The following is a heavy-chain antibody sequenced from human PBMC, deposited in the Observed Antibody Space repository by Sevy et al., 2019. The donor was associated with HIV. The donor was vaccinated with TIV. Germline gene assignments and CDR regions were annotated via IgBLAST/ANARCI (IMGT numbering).Heavy chain of an antibody. V-gene: IGHV3-7*01. D-gene: IGHD2-15*01. CDR2: IKFDGSKK. CDR3: ARGRYCSGGGCYNDY. CDR1: GFIFGGYW. J-gene: IGHJ4*02. Sequence: GGSLRLSCTAPGFIFGGYWMTWVRQAPGKGLEWVANIKFDGSKKYYVDSVKGRFTISRDNAKNSLFLQMNSLRAADTAVYYCARGRYCSGGGCYNDYWGQGTLVTVSS.